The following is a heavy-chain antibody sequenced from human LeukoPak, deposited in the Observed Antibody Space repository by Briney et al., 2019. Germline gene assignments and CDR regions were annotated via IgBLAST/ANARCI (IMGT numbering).Heavy chain of an antibody. CDR1: GGSISSYY. Sequence: SETLSLTCTVSGGSISSYYWSWLRQPPGKGLEWIGCIYYSGSTNYNPSLKSRVTISVDTSKNQFSLKLSSVTAADTAVYYCARGGVGAIGYWGQGTLVTVSS. J-gene: IGHJ4*02. V-gene: IGHV4-59*01. CDR3: ARGGVGAIGY. CDR2: IYYSGST. D-gene: IGHD1-26*01.